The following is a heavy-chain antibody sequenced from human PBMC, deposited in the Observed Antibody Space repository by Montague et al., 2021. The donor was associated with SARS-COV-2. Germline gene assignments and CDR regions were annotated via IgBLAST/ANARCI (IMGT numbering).Heavy chain of an antibody. V-gene: IGHV4-39*01. CDR2: ISYSGST. D-gene: IGHD3-3*01. CDR1: GDSISSTCYY. J-gene: IGHJ4*02. CDR3: ARRPPSSVTIFGVAQLRGGFDV. Sequence: SETLSLTCTVSGDSISSTCYYWGWLRPPPGQGLVWIGSISYSGSTYSNPSLKSRVTISVDTSKNLFSLKLISVTAADTAVYYCARRPPSSVTIFGVAQLRGGFDVWGQGTLVTVSS.